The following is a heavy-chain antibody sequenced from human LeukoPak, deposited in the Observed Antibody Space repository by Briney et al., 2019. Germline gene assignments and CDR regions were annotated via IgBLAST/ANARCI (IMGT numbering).Heavy chain of an antibody. J-gene: IGHJ6*02. CDR1: GFTFSSYG. V-gene: IGHV3-21*01. Sequence: TTGGSLRLSCAASGFTFSSYGMPWVRQAPGKGLEWVSSISSSSSYIYYADSVKGRFTISRDNAKNSLYLQMNSLRAEDTAVYYCARAEDIVVVPAAYYYYYYYGMDVWGQGTTVTVSS. CDR3: ARAEDIVVVPAAYYYYYYYGMDV. CDR2: ISSSSSYI. D-gene: IGHD2-2*01.